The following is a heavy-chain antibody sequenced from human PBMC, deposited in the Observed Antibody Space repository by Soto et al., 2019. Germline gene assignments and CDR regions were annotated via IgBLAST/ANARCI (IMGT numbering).Heavy chain of an antibody. D-gene: IGHD5-18*01. CDR1: GFTFTSSA. J-gene: IGHJ4*02. Sequence: GASVKVSCKASGFTFTSSAMQWVRQARGQRLEWIGWIVVGSGNTNYAQKFQERVTISRDNSKNTLYLQMYSLRAEDTAVYYCARHGYNYGGGYFDYWGQGTLVTVSS. CDR3: ARHGYNYGGGYFDY. V-gene: IGHV1-58*02. CDR2: IVVGSGNT.